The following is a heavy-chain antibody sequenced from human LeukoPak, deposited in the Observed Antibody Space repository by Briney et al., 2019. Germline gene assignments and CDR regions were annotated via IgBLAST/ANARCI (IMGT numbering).Heavy chain of an antibody. CDR1: GFSISNDC. J-gene: IGHJ4*02. CDR3: TLIQGWGSGSYYRDF. CDR2: VKIRSAGETT. V-gene: IGHV3-15*01. D-gene: IGHD3-10*01. Sequence: GGSLRLSCAASGFSISNDCMSWVRQAPGKGLEWVARVKIRSAGETTDYAAHVKGRFTISRDDSKNTLYLQMNSLKTEDTAVYYCTLIQGWGSGSYYRDFWGQGTLVTVSS.